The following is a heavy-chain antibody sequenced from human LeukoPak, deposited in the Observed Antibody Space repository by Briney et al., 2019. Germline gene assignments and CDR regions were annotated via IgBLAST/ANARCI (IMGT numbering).Heavy chain of an antibody. Sequence: GASVKVSCKASGYTFSSQDINWVRQAPGQGLEWMGWMNPNTGNAGYARKFQGRVSLTRNTSSSTAYMELSSLRSDDTAVYYCARGDIYYYYMDVWGKGTTVTVSS. CDR3: ARGDIYYYYMDV. D-gene: IGHD5-12*01. V-gene: IGHV1-8*03. J-gene: IGHJ6*03. CDR2: MNPNTGNA. CDR1: GYTFSSQD.